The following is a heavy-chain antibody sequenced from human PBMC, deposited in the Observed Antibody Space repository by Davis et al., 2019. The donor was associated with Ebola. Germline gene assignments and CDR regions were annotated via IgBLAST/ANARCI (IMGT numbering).Heavy chain of an antibody. CDR2: IYSGGST. V-gene: IGHV3-66*01. D-gene: IGHD2-15*01. CDR3: ARDLVVVAADRVY. CDR1: GFTVSSNY. J-gene: IGHJ4*02. Sequence: GGSLRLSCAASGFTVSSNYMSWVRQAPGKGLEWVSVIYSGGSTYYADSVKGRFTIFRDNSKNTLYLQMNSLRAEDTAVYYCARDLVVVAADRVYWGQGTLVTVSS.